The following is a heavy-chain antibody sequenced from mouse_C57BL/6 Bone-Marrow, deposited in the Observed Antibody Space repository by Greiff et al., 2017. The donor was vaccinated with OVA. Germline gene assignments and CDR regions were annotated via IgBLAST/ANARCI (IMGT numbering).Heavy chain of an antibody. V-gene: IGHV14-4*01. D-gene: IGHD2-1*01. CDR2: IDPENGDT. J-gene: IGHJ2*01. Sequence: EVQLQQSGAELVRPGASVKLSCTASGFNIKDDYMHWVQQRPDQGLEWIGWIDPENGDTEYASKFQGTATIAADTSSNTAYLQLSSLTSEDTAVYYCTSYGNFDDWGQGTTLTVSS. CDR1: GFNIKDDY. CDR3: TSYGNFDD.